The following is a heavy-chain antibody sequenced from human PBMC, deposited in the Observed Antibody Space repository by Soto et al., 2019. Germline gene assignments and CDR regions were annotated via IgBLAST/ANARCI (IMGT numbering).Heavy chain of an antibody. CDR2: ISAHNGNT. Sequence: QVHLVQSGAEVKKPGASVKVSCKGSGYAFTTYGITWVRQAPGQGLEWMGWISAHNGNTNYAQKLQDRVTVTRDTSTSTAYMELRSLRSDDTAVYYCARWRYGDYWGQGALVTVSS. CDR1: GYAFTTYG. CDR3: ARWRYGDY. J-gene: IGHJ4*02. D-gene: IGHD1-1*01. V-gene: IGHV1-18*01.